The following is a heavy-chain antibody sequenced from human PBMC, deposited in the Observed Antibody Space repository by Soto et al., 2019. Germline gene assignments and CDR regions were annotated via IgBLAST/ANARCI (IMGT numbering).Heavy chain of an antibody. CDR1: GGTFSSYR. V-gene: IGHV1-69*13. CDR2: IVPIYRTA. Sequence: ASVKVSCKASGGTFSSYRINWVRQAPGQGLERVGGIVPIYRTADYAQKFQGRVTITADESARTSYMELRSLKSQDTAVYYCVRDSGAKLSSSWGQGTLVTSPQ. J-gene: IGHJ4*02. D-gene: IGHD6-13*01. CDR3: VRDSGAKLSSS.